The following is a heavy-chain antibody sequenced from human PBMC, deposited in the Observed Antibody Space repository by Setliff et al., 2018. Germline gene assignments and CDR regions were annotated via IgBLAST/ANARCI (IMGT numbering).Heavy chain of an antibody. J-gene: IGHJ4*02. CDR1: GYTFTRYA. CDR2: ISAYSGNT. Sequence: ASVKVSCKASGYTFTRYAISWVRQAPGQGPEWMGWISAYSGNTNYALKLQDRVIMTADTSTNTVYLDLRSLRSDDSAMYYCTRGQRAWSYWGQGTLVTVSS. D-gene: IGHD6-19*01. CDR3: TRGQRAWSY. V-gene: IGHV1-18*01.